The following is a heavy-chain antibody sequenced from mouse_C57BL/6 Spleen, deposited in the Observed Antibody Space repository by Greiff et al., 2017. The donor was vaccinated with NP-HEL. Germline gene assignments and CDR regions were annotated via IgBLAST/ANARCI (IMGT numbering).Heavy chain of an antibody. CDR2: IHPSDSDT. CDR3: AMGVVDY. J-gene: IGHJ2*01. Sequence: QVQLKQPGAELVKPGASVKVSCKASGYTFTSYWMHWVKQRPGQGLEWIGRIHPSDSDTNYNQKFKGKATLTVAQSSSPAYMQLSSLTSEDSAVYYCAMGVVDYWGQGTTLTVSS. V-gene: IGHV1-74*01. D-gene: IGHD1-1*01. CDR1: GYTFTSYW.